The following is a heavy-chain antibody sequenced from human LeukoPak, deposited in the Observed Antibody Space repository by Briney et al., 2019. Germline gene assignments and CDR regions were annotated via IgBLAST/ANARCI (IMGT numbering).Heavy chain of an antibody. CDR3: AMSMRDYYGSGSYYRFDP. J-gene: IGHJ5*02. CDR2: IYHSGST. V-gene: IGHV4-30-2*01. CDR1: GGSISSGGYS. D-gene: IGHD3-10*01. Sequence: SETLSLTCAVSGGSISSGGYSWSWIRQPPGKGLEWIGYIYHSGSTYYNPSLKSRVTISVDRSKNQFSLKLSSVTAADTAVYYCAMSMRDYYGSGSYYRFDPWGQGTLVTVSS.